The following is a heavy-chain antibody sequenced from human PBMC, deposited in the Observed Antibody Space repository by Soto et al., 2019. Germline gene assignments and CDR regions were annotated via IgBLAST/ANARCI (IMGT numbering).Heavy chain of an antibody. V-gene: IGHV1-69*08. Sequence: QVQLVQSGAEVKKPGSSVKVSCHASGGTFSSYTLSWVRQPPGQGLEWMGRIIPILGIANYEQKFQGRVTITADKSTSTAYIELSRLRSEDTAVYYCARDRYSSSWDYYYGMDVWGQGATVTVSS. CDR1: GGTFSSYT. D-gene: IGHD6-13*01. J-gene: IGHJ6*02. CDR3: ARDRYSSSWDYYYGMDV. CDR2: IIPILGIA.